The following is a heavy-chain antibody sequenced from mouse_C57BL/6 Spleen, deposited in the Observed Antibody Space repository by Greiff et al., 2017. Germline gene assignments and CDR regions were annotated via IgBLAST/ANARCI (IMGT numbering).Heavy chain of an antibody. CDR1: GFTFSSYA. Sequence: EVKLVESGEGLVKPGGSLKLSCAASGFTFSSYAMSWVRQTPEKRLEWVAYISSGGDYIYYADTVKGRFTISRDNARNTLYLQMSSLKSEDTAMYYCTRDSSYYYGSSYDAMDYWGQGTSVTVSS. V-gene: IGHV5-9-1*02. D-gene: IGHD1-1*01. J-gene: IGHJ4*01. CDR3: TRDSSYYYGSSYDAMDY. CDR2: ISSGGDYI.